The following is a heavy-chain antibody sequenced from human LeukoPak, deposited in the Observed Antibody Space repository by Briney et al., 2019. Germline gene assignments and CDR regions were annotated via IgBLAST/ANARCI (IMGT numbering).Heavy chain of an antibody. V-gene: IGHV3-30*18. D-gene: IGHD1-26*01. CDR3: AKMASWSYYFDY. J-gene: IGHJ4*02. Sequence: GRSLRLSCAASGFTFSSYGMHWVRQAPAKGLERVAVISYDGSNKYYADSVKGRFTISRDNSKNTLYLQMNSLRAEDTAVYYCAKMASWSYYFDYWGQGTLVTVSS. CDR2: ISYDGSNK. CDR1: GFTFSSYG.